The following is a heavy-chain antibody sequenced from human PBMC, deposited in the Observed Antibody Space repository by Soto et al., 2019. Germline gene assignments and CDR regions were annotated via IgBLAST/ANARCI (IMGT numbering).Heavy chain of an antibody. CDR2: INVANGNT. Sequence: QVQLVQSGAEVKKPGASVKVSCEASGYTFTSYSIQWVRQAPGQRLEWMGWINVANGNTKYSQNFQGRVTITADKSTSTAYMELSSPRSEDTAVYYCATQRALTTVTTGDFDYWGQGTLVTVSS. J-gene: IGHJ4*02. CDR1: GYTFTSYS. D-gene: IGHD4-4*01. V-gene: IGHV1-3*01. CDR3: ATQRALTTVTTGDFDY.